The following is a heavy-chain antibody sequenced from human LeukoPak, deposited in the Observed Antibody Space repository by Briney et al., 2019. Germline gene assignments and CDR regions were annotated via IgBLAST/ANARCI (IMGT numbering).Heavy chain of an antibody. V-gene: IGHV3-74*01. J-gene: IGHJ4*02. CDR2: INSDGSST. CDR1: GFTFSSYW. CDR3: ARERQYYYDSSGYPTTDY. Sequence: PGGSLRLSCAASGFTFSSYWMHWVRQAPGKGLVWVSRINSDGSSTSYADSVKGRFTISRDNAKNTLYLQMNSLRAEDTAVYYCARERQYYYDSSGYPTTDYWGQGTLVTVSS. D-gene: IGHD3-22*01.